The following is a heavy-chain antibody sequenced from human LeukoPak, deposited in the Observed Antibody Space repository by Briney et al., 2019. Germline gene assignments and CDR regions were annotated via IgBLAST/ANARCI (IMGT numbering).Heavy chain of an antibody. CDR3: ARGHIESGGYYYFDY. Sequence: GGSLRLSCAASGFTFSSYAMSWVRQAPGKGLEWVSAISGSGGSTYYADSVKGRFTISRDNSKNTLYLQMNSLRAEDTAVYYCARGHIESGGYYYFDYWGQGTLVTVSS. CDR2: ISGSGGST. V-gene: IGHV3-23*01. CDR1: GFTFSSYA. D-gene: IGHD3-22*01. J-gene: IGHJ4*02.